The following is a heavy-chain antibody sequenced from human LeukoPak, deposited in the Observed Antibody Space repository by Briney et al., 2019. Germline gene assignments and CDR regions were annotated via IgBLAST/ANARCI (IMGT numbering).Heavy chain of an antibody. J-gene: IGHJ4*02. Sequence: ASVKVSCKASGYTFTSYYMHWVRQAPGQGLEWMGRINPNSGGTNYAQKFEGRVTMTRDTSINTAYMELSSLRSDDTAVYYCARGTLDYWGQGTLVTASS. CDR1: GYTFTSYY. D-gene: IGHD1/OR15-1a*01. CDR3: ARGTLDY. V-gene: IGHV1-2*06. CDR2: INPNSGGT.